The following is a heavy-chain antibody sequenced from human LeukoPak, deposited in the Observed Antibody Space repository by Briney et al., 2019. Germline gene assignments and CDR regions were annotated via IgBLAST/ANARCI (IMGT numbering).Heavy chain of an antibody. Sequence: GGSLRLSCAASGFTFSDYYMSWIRQAPGKGLERVSYISSSGSTIYYADSVKGRFTISRDNAKNSLYLQMNSLRAEDTAVYYCARTSGSYPCGTHGWFDPWGQGTLVTVSS. CDR3: ARTSGSYPCGTHGWFDP. CDR2: ISSSGSTI. V-gene: IGHV3-11*01. J-gene: IGHJ5*02. D-gene: IGHD1-26*01. CDR1: GFTFSDYY.